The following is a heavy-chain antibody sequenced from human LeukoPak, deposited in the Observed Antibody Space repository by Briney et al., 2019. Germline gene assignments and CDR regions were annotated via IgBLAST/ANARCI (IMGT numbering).Heavy chain of an antibody. Sequence: SETLSLTCTVSGGSISSYYWSWIRQPPGKGLEWIGYIYYSGSTNYNPSLKSRVTISVDTSKNQFSLKLSPVTAADTAVYYCARQGDDYGLNWFDPWGQGTLVTVSS. J-gene: IGHJ5*02. CDR2: IYYSGST. CDR3: ARQGDDYGLNWFDP. D-gene: IGHD4-17*01. CDR1: GGSISSYY. V-gene: IGHV4-59*08.